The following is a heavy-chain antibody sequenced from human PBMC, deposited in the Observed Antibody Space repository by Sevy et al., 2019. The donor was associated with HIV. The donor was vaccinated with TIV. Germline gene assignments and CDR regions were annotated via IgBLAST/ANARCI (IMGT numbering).Heavy chain of an antibody. CDR3: ARHITIFGVVIPPYGMDV. CDR1: GGSISSYY. J-gene: IGHJ6*02. Sequence: SETLSLTCTVSGGSISSYYWSWIRQPPGKGLEWIGYIYYSGSTNYNPSLKSRVTISVGTSKNQFSLKLSSVSAADTAVYYCARHITIFGVVIPPYGMDVWGQGTTVTVSS. D-gene: IGHD3-3*01. V-gene: IGHV4-59*08. CDR2: IYYSGST.